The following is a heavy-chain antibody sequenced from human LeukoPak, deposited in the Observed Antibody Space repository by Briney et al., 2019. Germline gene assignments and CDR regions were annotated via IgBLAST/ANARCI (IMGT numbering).Heavy chain of an antibody. V-gene: IGHV4-39*07. CDR1: GDSFTGTNHP. Sequence: SETLSLTCTVAGDSFTGTNHPWGWIRQPPGKGLEWIGRVFHSGSTYYNPSLKSRVSISIDTSKDQCSLNVTSVTAADTARYYCARETEEGQRITVSGMVIMVWFDHWGQGTLVTVSS. CDR2: VFHSGST. CDR3: ARETEEGQRITVSGMVIMVWFDH. D-gene: IGHD3-3*01. J-gene: IGHJ5*02.